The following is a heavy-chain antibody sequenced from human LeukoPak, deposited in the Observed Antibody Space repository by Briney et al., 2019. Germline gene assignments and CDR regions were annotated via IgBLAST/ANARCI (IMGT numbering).Heavy chain of an antibody. CDR2: IIPIFGTA. CDR1: GGTFSSYA. J-gene: IGHJ4*02. D-gene: IGHD3-22*01. CDR3: AAVAGPYDSGYYFDY. Sequence: SVEVSCKASGGTFSSYAISWVRQAPGQGLEWMGGIIPIFGTANYAQKFQGRVTITADESTSTAYMELSSLRSEDTAVYYCAAVAGPYDSGYYFDYWGQGTLVTVSS. V-gene: IGHV1-69*13.